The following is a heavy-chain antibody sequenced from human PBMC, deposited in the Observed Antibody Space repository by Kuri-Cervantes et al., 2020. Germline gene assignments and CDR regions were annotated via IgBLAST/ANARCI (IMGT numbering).Heavy chain of an antibody. J-gene: IGHJ4*02. D-gene: IGHD5-12*01. CDR3: ARHWDIAPPDY. CDR1: GYSISSNYF. CDR2: LYHSGNT. Sequence: SQTLSLTCAVSGYSISSNYFWGWIRQPPGKGLELIGTLYHSGNTYYNPSLESRVTISLDTSKNQFSLELSSVTAADTAVYYCARHWDIAPPDYWGQGTLVTVSS. V-gene: IGHV4-38-2*01.